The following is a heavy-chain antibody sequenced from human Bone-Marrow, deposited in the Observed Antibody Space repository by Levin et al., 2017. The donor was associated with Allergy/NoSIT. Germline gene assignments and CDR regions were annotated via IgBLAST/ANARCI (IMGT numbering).Heavy chain of an antibody. CDR1: GFTFSSFT. CDR3: AREVGSGWRYFDY. CDR2: ISFDGSNK. V-gene: IGHV3-30*15. J-gene: IGHJ4*02. Sequence: TGGSLRLSCAASGFTFSSFTMHWVRQAPGKGLEWVTFISFDGSNKYYADSVRGRFAISRDNSKNTLFLQMSSLRPEDTAMYYCAREVGSGWRYFDYWGQGTLVTVSS. D-gene: IGHD6-19*01.